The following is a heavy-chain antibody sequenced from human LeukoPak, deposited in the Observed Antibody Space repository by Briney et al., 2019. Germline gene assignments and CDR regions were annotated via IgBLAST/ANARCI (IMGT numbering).Heavy chain of an antibody. CDR1: GFTFSSYA. CDR3: AKVFRGGSGYSYYFDY. V-gene: IGHV3-23*01. Sequence: GGSLRLSCAASGFTFSSYAMSWVRQAPGKGLEWVSAISGSGGSTYYADSVKGRFTISRDNSKNTLYLQMNSLRAEDTAVYYCAKVFRGGSGYSYYFDYWGQGTLVTVSS. D-gene: IGHD3-22*01. CDR2: ISGSGGST. J-gene: IGHJ4*02.